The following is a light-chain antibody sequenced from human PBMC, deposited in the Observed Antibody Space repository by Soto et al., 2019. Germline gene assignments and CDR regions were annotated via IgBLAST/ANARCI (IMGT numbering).Light chain of an antibody. V-gene: IGKV1-12*01. J-gene: IGKJ1*01. CDR2: GAS. Sequence: DIQMTQSPSSVSAYVGDKVTITCRASHGISNWLAWYQQKPGKAPNLLIYGASTLQSGVTSRFSGSGSGTDVTLTISSLQPEDFATYYCQQPNSFPHTFGQGTQVEIK. CDR1: HGISNW. CDR3: QQPNSFPHT.